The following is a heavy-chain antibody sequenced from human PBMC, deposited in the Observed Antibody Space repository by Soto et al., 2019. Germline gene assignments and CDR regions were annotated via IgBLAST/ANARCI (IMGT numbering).Heavy chain of an antibody. Sequence: SETLSLTCTVSGGSISSYYWSWIRQPPGKGLEWIGYIYYSGSTNYNPSLKSRVTISVDTSKNQFSLKLSSVTAADTAVYYCARDGYYDSSGPYYFDYWGQGTLVTVSS. CDR1: GGSISSYY. J-gene: IGHJ4*02. V-gene: IGHV4-59*01. D-gene: IGHD3-22*01. CDR2: IYYSGST. CDR3: ARDGYYDSSGPYYFDY.